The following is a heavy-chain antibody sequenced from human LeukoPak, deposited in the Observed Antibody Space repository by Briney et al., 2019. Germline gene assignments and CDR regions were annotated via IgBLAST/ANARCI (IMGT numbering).Heavy chain of an antibody. CDR1: GFTFSTSA. D-gene: IGHD1-1*01. CDR3: AKEEVPNDF. Sequence: GGSLRLSCAASGFTFSTSAMSWVRQAPGKGLEWVSGISRSGEITYYEDSVRGRFTISKDVSKNTLYLQMDSLRAEDTAIYYCAKEEVPNDFWGQGTLVTVSS. CDR2: ISRSGEIT. V-gene: IGHV3-23*01. J-gene: IGHJ4*02.